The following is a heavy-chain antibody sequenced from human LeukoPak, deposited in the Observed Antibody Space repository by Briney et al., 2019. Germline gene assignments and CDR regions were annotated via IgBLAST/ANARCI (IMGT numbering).Heavy chain of an antibody. CDR3: ARDHALAGGRLDY. CDR1: GLSAISNH. CDR2: IYTGGIT. Sequence: GGSLRLSCAASGLSAISNHMAWVRQAPGKGLEWVSVIYTGGITYYADSVQGRFIISRDNSKNTVYLQMNSLRVEDTARYYCARDHALAGGRLDYWGQGTQVTVSP. D-gene: IGHD6-13*01. V-gene: IGHV3-53*01. J-gene: IGHJ4*02.